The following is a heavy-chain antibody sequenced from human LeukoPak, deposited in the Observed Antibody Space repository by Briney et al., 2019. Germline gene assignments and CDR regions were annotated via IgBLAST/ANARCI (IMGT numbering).Heavy chain of an antibody. V-gene: IGHV3-9*03. CDR1: GFTFDDYA. D-gene: IGHD2-15*01. J-gene: IGHJ4*02. CDR3: AKSIGGSSSPFDY. Sequence: GRSLRLSCAASGFTFDDYAMHWVRQAPGKGLEWVSGISWNSGNIGYADSVKGRFTISRDNTKNSLYLQMNSLRPEDMAFYYCAKSIGGSSSPFDYWGQGTLVTVSS. CDR2: ISWNSGNI.